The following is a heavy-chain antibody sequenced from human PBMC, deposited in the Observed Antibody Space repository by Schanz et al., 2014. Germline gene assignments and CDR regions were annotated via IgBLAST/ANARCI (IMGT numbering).Heavy chain of an antibody. D-gene: IGHD1-26*01. Sequence: EVQLVESGGGLIQPGGSLRLSCAASGFTVNTNYMSWVRQAPGKGLEWISSMYINSGSTQYADSVKGRFTTSRDNSKNTMYLQMNSLRAEDTAVYYCVKDLQRELLRDDHYYGMDVWGQGTTVTVSS. CDR2: MYINSGST. CDR1: GFTVNTNY. CDR3: VKDLQRELLRDDHYYGMDV. V-gene: IGHV3-53*01. J-gene: IGHJ6*02.